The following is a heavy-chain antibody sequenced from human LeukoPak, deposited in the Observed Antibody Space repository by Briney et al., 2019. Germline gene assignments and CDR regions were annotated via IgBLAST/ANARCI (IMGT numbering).Heavy chain of an antibody. CDR1: GGSISSYY. Sequence: PSETLSLTCTVSGGSISSYYWSWIRQPPGKGLEWIGYIYYSGSTNYNPSLKSRVTISVDTSKNQFSLKLSSVTAADTAVYYCARIAGDYYDGSGYYPNWFDPWGQGTLVTVSS. CDR2: IYYSGST. CDR3: ARIAGDYYDGSGYYPNWFDP. V-gene: IGHV4-59*01. J-gene: IGHJ5*02. D-gene: IGHD3-22*01.